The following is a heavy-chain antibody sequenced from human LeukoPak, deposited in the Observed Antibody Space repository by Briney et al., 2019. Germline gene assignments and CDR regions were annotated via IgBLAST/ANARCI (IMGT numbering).Heavy chain of an antibody. V-gene: IGHV4-39*01. D-gene: IGHD4-11*01. CDR1: GGSISSSSYY. CDR3: ARHQVDYSNDNWFDP. Sequence: SETLSLTCTVSGGSISSSSYYWGWIRQPPGKGLEWIGSIYYSGSTYYNPSLKSRVTIPVDTSKNQFSLRLSSVTAADTAVYYCARHQVDYSNDNWFDPWGQGTLVTVSS. J-gene: IGHJ5*02. CDR2: IYYSGST.